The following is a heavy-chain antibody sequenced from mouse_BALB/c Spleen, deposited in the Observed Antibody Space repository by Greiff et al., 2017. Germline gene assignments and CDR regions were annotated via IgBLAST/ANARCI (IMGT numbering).Heavy chain of an antibody. CDR1: GYAFTNYL. D-gene: IGHD3-2*01. V-gene: IGHV1-54*01. CDR3: ARGSFDSSGLDY. Sequence: VQLQQSGAELVRPGTSVKVSCKASGYAFTNYLIEWVKQRPGQGLEWIGVINPGSGGTNYNEKFKGKATLTADKSSSTAYMQLSSLTSDDSAVYFCARGSFDSSGLDYWGQGTTLTVSS. J-gene: IGHJ2*01. CDR2: INPGSGGT.